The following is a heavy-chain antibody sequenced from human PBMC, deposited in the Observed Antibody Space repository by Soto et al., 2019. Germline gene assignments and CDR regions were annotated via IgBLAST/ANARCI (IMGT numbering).Heavy chain of an antibody. Sequence: QVQLVQAGAEVKQPGASVKVSWKASGYTFTSYGISWVRQAPGQGLAWMGWSNGYNGNTNYAQKLQGRVTLSTDTSTRRAYRAQRRLRADDSAVYYLAGVADVPYDYAGMVVLGQETTVTVSS. D-gene: IGHD2-15*01. CDR1: GYTFTSYG. CDR3: AGVADVPYDYAGMVV. J-gene: IGHJ6*02. V-gene: IGHV1-18*01. CDR2: SNGYNGNT.